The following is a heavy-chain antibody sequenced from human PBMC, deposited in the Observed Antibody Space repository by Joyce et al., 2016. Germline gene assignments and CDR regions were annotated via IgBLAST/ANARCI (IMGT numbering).Heavy chain of an antibody. V-gene: IGHV1-2*02. Sequence: QVQVVQSGAEMKKPGASVKVSCKASGYTFIDYYLHGVRQAPGQGLEWMGWISPKSGGTRFAQKFQGRVTMTRDTSISTAYMELRRLRSDDTAVYYCARPRYDRGWYFDLWGRGTLVTVSS. CDR1: GYTFIDYY. D-gene: IGHD3-10*02. CDR3: ARPRYDRGWYFDL. J-gene: IGHJ2*01. CDR2: ISPKSGGT.